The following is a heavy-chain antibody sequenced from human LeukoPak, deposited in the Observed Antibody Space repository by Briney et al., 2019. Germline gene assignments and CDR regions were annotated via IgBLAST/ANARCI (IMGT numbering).Heavy chain of an antibody. V-gene: IGHV4-59*01. CDR3: ARDICVGGSCYPDY. CDR2: IYYSGST. D-gene: IGHD2-15*01. CDR1: GGSISSYY. J-gene: IGHJ4*02. Sequence: PSETLSLTCTVSGGSISSYYWSWIRQPPGKGLEWNGYIYYSGSTNYNPSLKSRVTISVDTSKKQFSLKLNSVTAADTAAYYCARDICVGGSCYPDYWGQGTLVTVSS.